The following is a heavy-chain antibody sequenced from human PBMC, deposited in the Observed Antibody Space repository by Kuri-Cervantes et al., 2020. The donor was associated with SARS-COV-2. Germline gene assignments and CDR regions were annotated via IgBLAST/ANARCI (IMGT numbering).Heavy chain of an antibody. D-gene: IGHD2-8*01. CDR3: ARDSYCINGVCLLGY. CDR2: IYHSGST. Sequence: SETLSLTCTVSGGSISSGGYYWSWIRQSPGKGLEWIGYIYHSGSTYYNPSLKSRVTISVDRSKNQFSLKLSSVTAADTALYYCARDSYCINGVCLLGYWGQGTLVTVSS. V-gene: IGHV4-30-2*06. J-gene: IGHJ4*02. CDR1: GGSISSGGYY.